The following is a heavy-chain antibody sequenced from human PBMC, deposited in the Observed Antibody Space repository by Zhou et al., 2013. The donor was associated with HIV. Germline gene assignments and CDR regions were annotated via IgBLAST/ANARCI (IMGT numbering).Heavy chain of an antibody. J-gene: IGHJ3*02. CDR1: GGTFSSYA. D-gene: IGHD1-1*01. V-gene: IGHV1-69*05. CDR3: ARDVQLERRGAGAFDI. CDR2: IIPIFGTA. Sequence: QVQLVQSGAEVKKPGSSVKVSCKASGGTFSSYAISWVRQAPGQGLEWMGGIIPIFGTANYAQKFQGRVTITTDESTSTAYMELSSLRSEDTAVYYCARDVQLERRGAGAFDIWGQGTMVTVSS.